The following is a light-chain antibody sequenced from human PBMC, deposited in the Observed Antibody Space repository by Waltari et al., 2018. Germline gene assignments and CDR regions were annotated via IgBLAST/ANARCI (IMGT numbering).Light chain of an antibody. CDR3: QQSYSTPRT. CDR2: AAS. J-gene: IGKJ2*01. V-gene: IGKV1-39*01. Sequence: DIQMTQSPSSLSTSVVDRITITCRASQSISTYLNWYQQKPGKAPKLLIYAASSLQSGVPSRFSGSGSGTDFTLTISSLQPEDFVTYYCQQSYSTPRTFGQGTRLEIK. CDR1: QSISTY.